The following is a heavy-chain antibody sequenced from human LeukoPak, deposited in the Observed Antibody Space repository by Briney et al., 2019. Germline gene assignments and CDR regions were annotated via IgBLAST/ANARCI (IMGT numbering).Heavy chain of an antibody. D-gene: IGHD1-20*01. CDR3: ASYNWNQHTRAYYFDY. CDR2: IYTSGST. V-gene: IGHV4-4*09. CDR1: GGSISSYY. Sequence: SETLSLTCTVSGGSISSYYWSWIRQPPGKGLEWIGYIYTSGSTNYNPSLKSRVTISVDPSKNQFSLKLSSVTAADTAVYYCASYNWNQHTRAYYFDYWGQGTLVTVSS. J-gene: IGHJ4*02.